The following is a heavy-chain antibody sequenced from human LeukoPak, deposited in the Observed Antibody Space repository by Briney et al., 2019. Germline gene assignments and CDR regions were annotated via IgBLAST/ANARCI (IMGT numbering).Heavy chain of an antibody. D-gene: IGHD4-23*01. Sequence: GGSLTLSCAASGFTFSTYAMGWVRQAPGEGLRWVSSISGNGVTTYYADSVKGRFTISRDNSKNTLYLQMNSLRAEDTALYYCAKALYGGNTVWGQGTLVTVSS. J-gene: IGHJ4*02. CDR3: AKALYGGNTV. CDR1: GFTFSTYA. CDR2: ISGNGVTT. V-gene: IGHV3-23*01.